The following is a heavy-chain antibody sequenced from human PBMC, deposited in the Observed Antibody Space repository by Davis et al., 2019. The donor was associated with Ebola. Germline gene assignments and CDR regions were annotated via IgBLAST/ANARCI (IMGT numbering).Heavy chain of an antibody. Sequence: ASVKVSCKASGYTFTGYYMHWVRQAPGKGLEWMGGFDPEDGETIYAQKFQGRVTMTEDTSTDTAYMELSSLRSEDTAVYYCASNQYCTNGVCYTRAYGMDVWGKGTTVTVSS. CDR3: ASNQYCTNGVCYTRAYGMDV. CDR2: FDPEDGET. CDR1: GYTFTGYY. D-gene: IGHD2-8*01. J-gene: IGHJ6*04. V-gene: IGHV1-24*01.